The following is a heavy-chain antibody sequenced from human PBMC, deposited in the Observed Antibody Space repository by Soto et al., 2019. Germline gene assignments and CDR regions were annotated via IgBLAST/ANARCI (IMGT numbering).Heavy chain of an antibody. Sequence: GGSLRLSCAASGFTLSSYSMNWVRQAPGKGLEWVSSISSSSSYIYYADSVKGRFTISRDNAKNSLYLQMNSLRAEDTAVYYCARDRYSSSPPCFDYWGQGTLVTVSS. D-gene: IGHD6-6*01. CDR1: GFTLSSYS. V-gene: IGHV3-21*01. J-gene: IGHJ4*02. CDR2: ISSSSSYI. CDR3: ARDRYSSSPPCFDY.